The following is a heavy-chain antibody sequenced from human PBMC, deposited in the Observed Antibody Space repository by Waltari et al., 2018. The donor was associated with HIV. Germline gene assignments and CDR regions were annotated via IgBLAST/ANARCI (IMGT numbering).Heavy chain of an antibody. CDR1: GYTFTSSG. CDR2: ISAYNGNT. V-gene: IGHV1-18*01. Sequence: QVQLVQSGAEVKKPGASVKVSCTASGYTFTSSGISWVRQAPGQGLEWMGWISAYNGNTNYAQKLQGRVTMTTDTSTSTAYMELRSLRSDDTAVYYCARAPPKYCSSTSCPNWFDPWGQGTLVTVSS. CDR3: ARAPPKYCSSTSCPNWFDP. J-gene: IGHJ5*02. D-gene: IGHD2-2*01.